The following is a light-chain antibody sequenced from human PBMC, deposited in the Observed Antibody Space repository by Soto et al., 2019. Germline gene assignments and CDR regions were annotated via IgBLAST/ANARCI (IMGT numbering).Light chain of an antibody. CDR3: SSYTSSSTLV. Sequence: QSALTQPASVSGSPGQSIIISCTGTSSDVGAYNYVSWYQQHPGKAPKLMIYDVSNRPSGVSIRFSGSKSGDTASLTISGLQAEDEADYYCSSYTSSSTLVFGGGTKLTVL. J-gene: IGLJ2*01. V-gene: IGLV2-14*01. CDR1: SSDVGAYNY. CDR2: DVS.